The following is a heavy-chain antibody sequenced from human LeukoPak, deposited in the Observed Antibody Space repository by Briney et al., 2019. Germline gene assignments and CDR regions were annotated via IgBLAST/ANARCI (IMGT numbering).Heavy chain of an antibody. Sequence: PSETLSLPCGVSGYSISSGSYRGWIRQPPGKGLEWIGSVSHLGTTYYNPSLKSRVSISVDTSKNHFSLNLSSVTAADTAVYYCARDNRHGDYDDHGGQGTLVTVSS. V-gene: IGHV4-38-2*02. D-gene: IGHD1-14*01. CDR3: ARDNRHGDYDDH. CDR1: GYSISSGSY. J-gene: IGHJ4*02. CDR2: VSHLGTT.